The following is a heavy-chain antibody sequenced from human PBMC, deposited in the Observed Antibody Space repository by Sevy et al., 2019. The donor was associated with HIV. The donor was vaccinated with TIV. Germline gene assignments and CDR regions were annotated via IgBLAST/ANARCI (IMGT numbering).Heavy chain of an antibody. Sequence: GGSLRLSCAASGFTFSSYAMSWVRQAPGKGLEWVSAISGVGRSTFYADSVKGRFTISRDNSKNSMYVQMNSLRAEDTAIYYCAMGYEYYDISGHYYDGPGAFDSWGQGTMVTVSS. CDR3: AMGYEYYDISGHYYDGPGAFDS. CDR2: ISGVGRST. V-gene: IGHV3-23*01. CDR1: GFTFSSYA. J-gene: IGHJ3*01. D-gene: IGHD3-22*01.